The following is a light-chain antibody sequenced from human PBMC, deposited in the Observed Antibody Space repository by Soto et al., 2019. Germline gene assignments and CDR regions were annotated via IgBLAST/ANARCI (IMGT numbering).Light chain of an antibody. V-gene: IGKV3-20*01. CDR3: QQFGSSPRT. J-gene: IGKJ3*01. CDR2: GAS. CDR1: QSVSSSY. Sequence: EIVLTQSPGTLSLSPGERATLSCRASQSVSSSYLAWYQQRPGQAPRLLVYGASSRATGIPDRFSGSGSGTDFTLTISRLEPEGGAVYYCQQFGSSPRTFGPGTKVDIK.